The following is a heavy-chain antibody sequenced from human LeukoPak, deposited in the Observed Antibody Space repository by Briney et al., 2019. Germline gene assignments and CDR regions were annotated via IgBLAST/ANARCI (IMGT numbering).Heavy chain of an antibody. CDR1: GFTFSSYG. CDR2: IWYDGSNK. CDR3: AKDLSSAYYDSSGPLFQH. D-gene: IGHD3-22*01. Sequence: GRSLRLSCAASGFTFSSYGMHWVRQAPGKGLEWVAVIWYDGSNKYYADSVKGRFTISRDNSKNTLYLQMNSLRAEDTAVYYCAKDLSSAYYDSSGPLFQHWGQGTLVTVSS. J-gene: IGHJ1*01. V-gene: IGHV3-33*06.